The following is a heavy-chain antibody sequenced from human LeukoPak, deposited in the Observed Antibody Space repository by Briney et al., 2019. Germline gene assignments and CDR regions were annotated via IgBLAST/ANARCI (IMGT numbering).Heavy chain of an antibody. J-gene: IGHJ4*02. V-gene: IGHV1-3*03. CDR1: GYTFTNFP. CDR2: INAGRGDT. CDR3: AREGITAAGQYYFDY. Sequence: ASVKVSCKASGYTFTNFPMHWVRQAPGQSLEWMGWINAGRGDTKYSQEFQGRVTITRDTSANTAYMELSSLRSDDMAVYYCAREGITAAGQYYFDYWGQGTLVTVSS. D-gene: IGHD6-13*01.